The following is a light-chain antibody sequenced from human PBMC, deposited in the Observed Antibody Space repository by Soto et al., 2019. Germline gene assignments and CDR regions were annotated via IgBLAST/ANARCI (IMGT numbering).Light chain of an antibody. CDR2: KGS. V-gene: IGKV1-5*03. J-gene: IGKJ1*01. CDR1: QNILISW. CDR3: QHYAPQSPRT. Sequence: DVQMTQSPSTLSASVGDKVTITCRASQNILISWLAWFQQRPGKAPKVLIYKGSTLASGVSSRFSGSGSGTEFTLTISSLQPDDFATYFCQHYAPQSPRTFGQGTRVENK.